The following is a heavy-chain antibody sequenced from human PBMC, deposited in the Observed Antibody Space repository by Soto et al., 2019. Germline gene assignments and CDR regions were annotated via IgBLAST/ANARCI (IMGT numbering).Heavy chain of an antibody. CDR1: GGSISSGGYY. CDR3: ARLLGDKSGYSYAFFDY. D-gene: IGHD5-18*01. V-gene: IGHV4-31*03. Sequence: QVQLQESGPGLVKPSQTLSLTCTVSGGSISSGGYYWSWICQHPGKGLEWIGYIYYSGSTYYNPSLKSRVTISVDTSKNQFSLKLSSVTAADTAVYYCARLLGDKSGYSYAFFDYWGQGTLVTVSS. J-gene: IGHJ4*02. CDR2: IYYSGST.